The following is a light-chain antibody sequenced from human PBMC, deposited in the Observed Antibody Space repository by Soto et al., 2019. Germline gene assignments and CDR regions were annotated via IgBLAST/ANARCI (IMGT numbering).Light chain of an antibody. J-gene: IGKJ1*01. CDR3: QQYYSNPQT. CDR2: WTS. CDR1: QSVLYRSQDKNY. Sequence: DIVMTQSPDSMAVSLGERATVNCKSSQSVLYRSQDKNYLAWYQQKPGQPPRLLIYWTSIRESGVPDRFSGSGSGTDFTLTISSLQAEDVAVYYCQQYYSNPQTFGQGTKVEIK. V-gene: IGKV4-1*01.